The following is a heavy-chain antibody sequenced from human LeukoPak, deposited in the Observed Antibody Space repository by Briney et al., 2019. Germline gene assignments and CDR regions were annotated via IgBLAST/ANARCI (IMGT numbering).Heavy chain of an antibody. CDR1: GFTFSSYS. V-gene: IGHV3-48*01. D-gene: IGHD6-13*01. J-gene: IGHJ6*03. Sequence: GGSLRLSCAASGFTFSSYSMNWVRQAPGKGLEWVSYISSSSSTIYYADSVKGRFTISRDNAKNSLYLQMNSLRAEDTAMYYCARERSGSSWYWAGYMDVWGKGTTVTVSS. CDR2: ISSSSSTI. CDR3: ARERSGSSWYWAGYMDV.